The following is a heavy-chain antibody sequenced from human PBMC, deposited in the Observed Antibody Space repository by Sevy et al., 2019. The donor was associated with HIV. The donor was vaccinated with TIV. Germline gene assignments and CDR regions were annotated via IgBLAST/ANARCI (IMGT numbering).Heavy chain of an antibody. CDR2: INPNDGGT. CDR1: GYLFTGYY. Sequence: ASVKVSCKASGYLFTGYYVHWVRQAPGQGLEWMGWINPNDGGTNYAQKFQGRVTITTDTSISTAYMELNRLTSDDTAMFSCSRSVYGSGTYLNDYWGQGTLITVSS. D-gene: IGHD3-10*01. CDR3: SRSVYGSGTYLNDY. V-gene: IGHV1-2*02. J-gene: IGHJ4*02.